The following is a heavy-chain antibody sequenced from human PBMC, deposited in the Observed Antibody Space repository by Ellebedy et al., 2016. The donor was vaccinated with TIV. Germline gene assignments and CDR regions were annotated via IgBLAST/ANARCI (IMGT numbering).Heavy chain of an antibody. CDR2: INHSGST. CDR1: GGSFSGYY. D-gene: IGHD2-21*02. Sequence: SQTLSLTXXVYGGSFSGYYWSWIRQPPGKGLEWIGEINHSGSTNYNPSLKSRVTISVDTSKNQFSLKLSSVTAADTAVYYCARGIERGHIVVVTSPLDYWGQGTLVTVSS. CDR3: ARGIERGHIVVVTSPLDY. V-gene: IGHV4-34*01. J-gene: IGHJ4*02.